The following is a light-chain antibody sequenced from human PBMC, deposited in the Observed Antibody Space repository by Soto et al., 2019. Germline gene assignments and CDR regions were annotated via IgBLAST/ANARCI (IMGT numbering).Light chain of an antibody. CDR1: SSDVGSYSL. V-gene: IGLV2-23*03. J-gene: IGLJ2*01. CDR3: CSYAGSSIFVV. Sequence: QSALTQPASVSGSPGQSITISCTGTSSDVGSYSLVSWYQQHPDKAPKLMIYEGSKRPSGVSNRFSGSKSGNTASLTISGLQAEDEDDYYCCSYAGSSIFVVFGGGTKLTVL. CDR2: EGS.